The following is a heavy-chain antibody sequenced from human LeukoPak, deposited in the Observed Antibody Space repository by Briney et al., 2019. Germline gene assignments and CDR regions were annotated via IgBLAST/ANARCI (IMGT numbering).Heavy chain of an antibody. V-gene: IGHV4-61*01. CDR1: SYSISSSYY. CDR2: IYYSGST. Sequence: SETLSLTCTVSSYSISSSYYWSWIRQPPGKGLEWIGYIYYSGSTNYNPSLKSRVTISVDTSKNQFSLKLSSVTAADTAVYYCARGGYGQRWWPRSATYYFDYWGQGTLVTVSS. J-gene: IGHJ4*02. D-gene: IGHD2-15*01. CDR3: ARGGYGQRWWPRSATYYFDY.